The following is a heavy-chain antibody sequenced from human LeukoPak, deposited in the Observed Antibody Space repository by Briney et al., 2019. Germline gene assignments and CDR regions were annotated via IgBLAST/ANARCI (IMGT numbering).Heavy chain of an antibody. J-gene: IGHJ5*02. CDR1: GGTFSSYA. D-gene: IGHD1-20*01. CDR2: ISAYNGNT. Sequence: ASVKVSCKASGGTFSSYAISWVRQAPGQGLEWMGWISAYNGNTNYAQKLQGRVTMTTDTSTSTAYMELRSLRSDDTAVYYCARGPVTGTTTDHGNWFDPWGQGTLVTVSS. CDR3: ARGPVTGTTTDHGNWFDP. V-gene: IGHV1-18*01.